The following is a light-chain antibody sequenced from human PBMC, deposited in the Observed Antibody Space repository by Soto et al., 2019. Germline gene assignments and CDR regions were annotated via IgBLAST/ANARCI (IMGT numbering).Light chain of an antibody. CDR1: QSVRSSY. J-gene: IGKJ1*01. Sequence: EIVLTQSPGTLSLSPGERATLSCRASQSVRSSYLAWYQQNPGQPPRLLIYDASSRATGIPDRFSGSGSGTDFTLTIGRLEPEDFAVYYCQQYGSSPWTFGQGTKVEIK. CDR3: QQYGSSPWT. CDR2: DAS. V-gene: IGKV3-20*01.